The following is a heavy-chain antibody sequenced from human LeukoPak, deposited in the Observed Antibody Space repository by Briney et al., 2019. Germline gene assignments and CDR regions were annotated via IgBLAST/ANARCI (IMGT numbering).Heavy chain of an antibody. CDR3: ARGASRHGHLFDY. CDR2: ISSSTI. Sequence: GGSLRLSCAASGFTFSSYEMNWVRQAPGQGLEWISYISSSTISYADSVKGRFTVSRDNAKNSLYLQMNSLRDEDAAVYFCARGASRHGHLFDYWGQGTLVTVSS. J-gene: IGHJ4*02. D-gene: IGHD6-25*01. V-gene: IGHV3-48*02. CDR1: GFTFSSYE.